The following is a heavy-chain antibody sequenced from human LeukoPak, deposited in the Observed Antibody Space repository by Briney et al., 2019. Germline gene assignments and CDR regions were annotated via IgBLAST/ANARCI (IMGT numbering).Heavy chain of an antibody. Sequence: ASVKVSCKTSRYTFTSYGVSWVRQAPGQGLEWMGWINPHNGDTNYAQRLQGRVTMTTDTSTSTAFMELRSLRSDDTAVYYCARLRLGELSTGFDYWGQGILVTVS. J-gene: IGHJ4*02. V-gene: IGHV1-18*01. CDR2: INPHNGDT. D-gene: IGHD3-16*02. CDR3: ARLRLGELSTGFDY. CDR1: RYTFTSYG.